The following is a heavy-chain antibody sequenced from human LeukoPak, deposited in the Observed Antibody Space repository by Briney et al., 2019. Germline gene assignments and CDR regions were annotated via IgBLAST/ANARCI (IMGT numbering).Heavy chain of an antibody. J-gene: IGHJ4*02. CDR2: IKQDGTQE. Sequence: GGSLRLSCETSGFTFSSSSMNWVRQAPGKGLEWVAYIKQDGTQEHYVDSVKGRFTISRDNSKSTLYLQMNSLRAEDTAVYYCARDFEDVVRGVIIKYYFDYWGQGTLVTVSS. V-gene: IGHV3-7*01. CDR1: GFTFSSSS. CDR3: ARDFEDVVRGVIIKYYFDY. D-gene: IGHD3-10*01.